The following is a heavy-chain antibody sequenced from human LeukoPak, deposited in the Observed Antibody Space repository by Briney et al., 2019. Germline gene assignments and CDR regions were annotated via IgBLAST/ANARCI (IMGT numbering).Heavy chain of an antibody. CDR3: AKDWERLLWLGRGAGPLDY. CDR1: GFTFSSYG. J-gene: IGHJ4*02. CDR2: ISYDGSNK. D-gene: IGHD3-10*01. V-gene: IGHV3-30*18. Sequence: GGSLRLSCAASGFTFSSYGMHWVRQAPGKGLEWVAVISYDGSNKYYADSVKGRFTISRDNSKNTLYLQMNSLRAEDTAVYYCAKDWERLLWLGRGAGPLDYWGQGTLVTVSS.